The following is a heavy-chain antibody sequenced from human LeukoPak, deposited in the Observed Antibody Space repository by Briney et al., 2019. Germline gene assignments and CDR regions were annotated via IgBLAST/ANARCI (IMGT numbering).Heavy chain of an antibody. CDR2: ISGGTGGST. J-gene: IGHJ4*02. Sequence: QPGGSLRLSCAASGFTFNDYAINWVRQAPGKGLEWVSVISGGTGGSTYYADSVKGRFTISRDNSKNTLYLQMNGLRAEDTAVYYCAKRGSSSWTQFDYWGQGTLVTVSS. V-gene: IGHV3-23*01. D-gene: IGHD6-13*01. CDR1: GFTFNDYA. CDR3: AKRGSSSWTQFDY.